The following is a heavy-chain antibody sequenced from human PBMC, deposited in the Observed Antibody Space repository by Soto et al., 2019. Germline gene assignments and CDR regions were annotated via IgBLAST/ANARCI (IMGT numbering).Heavy chain of an antibody. Sequence: PSETLSLTCTVSGGSVSSGSYYWSWIRQPAGKGLEWIGRIYTSGSTNYNPSLKSRVTMSVDTSKNQFSLKLSSVTAADTAVYYCARDIGWRLLTAGGMDVWGQGTTVTVSS. CDR1: GGSVSSGSYY. CDR2: IYTSGST. D-gene: IGHD3-22*01. V-gene: IGHV4-61*02. CDR3: ARDIGWRLLTAGGMDV. J-gene: IGHJ6*02.